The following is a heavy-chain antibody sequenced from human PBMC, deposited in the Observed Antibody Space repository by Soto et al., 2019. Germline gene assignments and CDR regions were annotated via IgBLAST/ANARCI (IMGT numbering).Heavy chain of an antibody. Sequence: GGSLRLSCAASGFTVSSNYMIWVRQAPGKGLESVSIIYTGGTTYNADSVEGRFTISSDNSKNTLYLQMNGLRAEDTAVKYCASFLPDSYGRYYFDYWGQGTLVTVSS. CDR1: GFTVSSNY. D-gene: IGHD5-18*01. CDR3: ASFLPDSYGRYYFDY. V-gene: IGHV3-53*01. J-gene: IGHJ4*02. CDR2: IYTGGTT.